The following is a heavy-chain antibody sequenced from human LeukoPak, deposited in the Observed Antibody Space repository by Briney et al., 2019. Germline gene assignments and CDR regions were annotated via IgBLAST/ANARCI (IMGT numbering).Heavy chain of an antibody. Sequence: SETLSLTCTVSGGSIRSYFWSWLRQPPGKGLEWIGYIWDTEITDYNPSLKSRVTISLDTSKNHFSLKLRSVTAADTSLYFCARGLVLATDDAFDIWGQGTLVTVSS. J-gene: IGHJ3*02. CDR1: GGSIRSYF. CDR3: ARGLVLATDDAFDI. V-gene: IGHV4-59*01. D-gene: IGHD5-12*01. CDR2: IWDTEIT.